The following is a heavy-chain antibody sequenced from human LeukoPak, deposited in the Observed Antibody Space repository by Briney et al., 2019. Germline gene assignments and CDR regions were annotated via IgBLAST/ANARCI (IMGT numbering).Heavy chain of an antibody. J-gene: IGHJ4*02. Sequence: GGSLRLSCAASGFTFSSYAMSWVRQAPGKGLEWVSAISGSGGSTYYADSVKGRFTISRDNSKNTLYLQMNSLRAEDTAVYYCARTRTTYSSGQYYFDYWGQGTLVTVSS. V-gene: IGHV3-23*01. CDR2: ISGSGGST. CDR1: GFTFSSYA. CDR3: ARTRTTYSSGQYYFDY. D-gene: IGHD3-22*01.